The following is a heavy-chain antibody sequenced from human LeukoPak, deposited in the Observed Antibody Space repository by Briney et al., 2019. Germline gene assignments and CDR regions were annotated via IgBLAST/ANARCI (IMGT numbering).Heavy chain of an antibody. CDR2: IIPIFGTA. J-gene: IGHJ6*03. CDR1: GGTFSSYA. CDR3: ARSSSWPNPNYYMDV. V-gene: IGHV1-69*06. Sequence: SVKVSCKASGGTFSSYAISWVRQAPGQGLEWMGGIIPIFGTANYAQKFQGRVTITADKSTSTAYMELSSLRSDDAAVYYCARSSSWPNPNYYMDVWGKGTTVTVSS. D-gene: IGHD6-13*01.